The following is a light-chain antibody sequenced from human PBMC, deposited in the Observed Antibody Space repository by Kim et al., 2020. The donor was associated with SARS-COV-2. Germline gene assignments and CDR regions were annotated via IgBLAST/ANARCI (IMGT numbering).Light chain of an antibody. Sequence: VLTQPPSASGTPGQRVTISCSGSSSNIGSNYVYWYQQLPGTAPKLLIHSNDQRPSGVPDRFSGSKSGTSASLAISGLRSEDEADYYCAAWDASLSGWVFGGGTQLTVL. J-gene: IGLJ3*02. CDR3: AAWDASLSGWV. CDR1: SSNIGSNY. CDR2: SND. V-gene: IGLV1-47*02.